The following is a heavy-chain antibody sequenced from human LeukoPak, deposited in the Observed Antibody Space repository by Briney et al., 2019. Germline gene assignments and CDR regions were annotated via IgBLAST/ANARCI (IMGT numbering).Heavy chain of an antibody. CDR1: GGSISSGSYY. CDR3: ARDDFWSGYNYFDY. V-gene: IGHV4-61*02. Sequence: SDTLSLTWTVSGGSISSGSYYWSWIRQPAGKGLEWIGRIYTSGSTDYNPSLTSRVSISVDTSKIQFSLKLSSVTAADTAVYYCARDDFWSGYNYFDYWGQGTLVTVSS. D-gene: IGHD3-3*01. J-gene: IGHJ4*02. CDR2: IYTSGST.